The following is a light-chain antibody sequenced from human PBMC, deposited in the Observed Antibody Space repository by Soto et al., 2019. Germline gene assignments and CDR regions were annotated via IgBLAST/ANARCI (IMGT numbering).Light chain of an antibody. V-gene: IGLV2-14*01. Sequence: QSALTQPASVSGSPGQSITISCTGTSSDVGGYNYVSWYQQHPGKAPKLMFYDVSNRPSGVSNRFSGSKSGNTASLTISGLQAEDEADYYCSSYTSSSPLYVFGTGTKLTVL. CDR1: SSDVGGYNY. J-gene: IGLJ1*01. CDR2: DVS. CDR3: SSYTSSSPLYV.